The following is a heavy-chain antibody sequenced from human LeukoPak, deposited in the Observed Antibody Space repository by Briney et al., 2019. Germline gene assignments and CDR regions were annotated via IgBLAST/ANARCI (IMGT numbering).Heavy chain of an antibody. CDR1: GYIFISYA. Sequence: ASVKVSCKASGYIFISYAMHWVRQAPGQRLEWMGWISAYNGNTNYAQKLQGRVTMTTDTSTSTAYMELRSLRSDDTAVYYCARDGTTRDMVRGVITRNWFDPWGQGTLVTVSS. CDR3: ARDGTTRDMVRGVITRNWFDP. V-gene: IGHV1-18*01. CDR2: ISAYNGNT. D-gene: IGHD3-10*01. J-gene: IGHJ5*02.